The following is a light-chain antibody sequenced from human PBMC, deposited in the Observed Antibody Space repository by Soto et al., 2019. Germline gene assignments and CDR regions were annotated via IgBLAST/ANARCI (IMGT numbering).Light chain of an antibody. J-gene: IGKJ3*01. Sequence: EIVLTQSPGTLSLSPGERATLYCRASQSVGSNYLAWYQQKPGQAPRVLIYGASSRATGIPDGFSGSWSGADFSLPISRLEPEDFAVYYCQQYTASPFTFGPGTKVDI. CDR1: QSVGSNY. CDR3: QQYTASPFT. CDR2: GAS. V-gene: IGKV3-20*01.